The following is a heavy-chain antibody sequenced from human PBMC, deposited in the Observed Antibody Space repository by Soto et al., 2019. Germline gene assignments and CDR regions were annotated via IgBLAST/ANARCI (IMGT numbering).Heavy chain of an antibody. CDR1: GYTFTSYG. CDR3: ARYRGYSGYDFGGNYYYYGMDV. V-gene: IGHV1-18*01. Sequence: QVQLVQSGAEVKKPGASVKVSCKASGYTFTSYGISWVRQAPGQGLEWMGWISAYNGNTNYAQKLQGRVTMTTDPSTSTAYMELRSLRSDDTAVYYCARYRGYSGYDFGGNYYYYGMDVWGQGTTVTVSS. D-gene: IGHD5-12*01. CDR2: ISAYNGNT. J-gene: IGHJ6*02.